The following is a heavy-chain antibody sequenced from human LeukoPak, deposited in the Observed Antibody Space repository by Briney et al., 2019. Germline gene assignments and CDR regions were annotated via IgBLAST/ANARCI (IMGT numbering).Heavy chain of an antibody. CDR1: GGSISSYY. CDR2: IYSSGST. CDR3: AREAITMVRGVNFGIWFDP. J-gene: IGHJ5*02. V-gene: IGHV4-59*01. Sequence: SETLSLTCTVSGGSISSYYWSWIRQPPGKGLEWIGYIYSSGSTNYNPSLKSRVTISVDTSKNQFSLKLSSVTAADTAVYYCAREAITMVRGVNFGIWFDPWGQGTLVTVSS. D-gene: IGHD3-10*01.